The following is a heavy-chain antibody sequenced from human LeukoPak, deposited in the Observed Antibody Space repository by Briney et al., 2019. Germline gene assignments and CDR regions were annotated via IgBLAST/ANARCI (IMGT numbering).Heavy chain of an antibody. J-gene: IGHJ4*02. CDR3: ARAKYYYDSSGYYVYFDY. CDR2: IYYSGST. CDR1: GGSISSYY. V-gene: IGHV4-59*01. Sequence: SETLSLTCTVSGGSISSYYWSRIRQPPGKGLEWIGYIYYSGSTNYNPSLKSRVTISVDTSRNQFSLKLSSVTAADTAVYYCARAKYYYDSSGYYVYFDYWGQGTLVTVSS. D-gene: IGHD3-22*01.